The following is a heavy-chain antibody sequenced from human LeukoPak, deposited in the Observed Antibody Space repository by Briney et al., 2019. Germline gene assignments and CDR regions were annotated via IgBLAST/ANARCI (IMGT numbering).Heavy chain of an antibody. CDR1: GYAFTNNG. D-gene: IGHD3-10*01. V-gene: IGHV1-2*02. Sequence: SVKVSCKASGYAFTNNGITWVRQAPGQGLEWMGWINPNSGGTNSAQKFQGRVTMTRDASISTAYMELSRLTSDDTAVYFCARVKAYGGAGDLDYWGPGTVVTVSS. CDR2: INPNSGGT. J-gene: IGHJ4*02. CDR3: ARVKAYGGAGDLDY.